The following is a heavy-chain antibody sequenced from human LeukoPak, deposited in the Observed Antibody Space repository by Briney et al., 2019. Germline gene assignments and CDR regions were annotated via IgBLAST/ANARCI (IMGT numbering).Heavy chain of an antibody. CDR1: GGSFSGYY. V-gene: IGHV4-34*01. Sequence: SETLSLTCAVYGGSFSGYYWSWIRQPPGKGLEWIGEINHSGSTNYNPSLKSRVTISVDASKNQFSLKLSSVTAADTAVYYCARGTTVTTVFDYWGQGTLVTVSS. J-gene: IGHJ4*02. CDR3: ARGTTVTTVFDY. D-gene: IGHD4-17*01. CDR2: INHSGST.